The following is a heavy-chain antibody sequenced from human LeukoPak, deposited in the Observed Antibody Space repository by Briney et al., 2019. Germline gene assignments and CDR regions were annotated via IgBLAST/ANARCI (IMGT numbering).Heavy chain of an antibody. D-gene: IGHD3/OR15-3a*01. Sequence: SETLSLACAVSGVSIRSGGYSWSSIRQPPGKGLEWIGYIYYTGNTYYNASLKSRVTISIDTSKNQISLRLTSVTATDTAMYYCARQTGSGLFTLPGGQGTLVTVSS. CDR1: GVSIRSGGYS. J-gene: IGHJ4*02. CDR3: ARQTGSGLFTLP. V-gene: IGHV4-30-2*03. CDR2: IYYTGNT.